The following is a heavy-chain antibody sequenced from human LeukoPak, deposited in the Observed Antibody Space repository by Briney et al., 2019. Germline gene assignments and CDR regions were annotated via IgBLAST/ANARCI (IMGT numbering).Heavy chain of an antibody. Sequence: GGSLRLSCAASGFTFSSYGMHWVRQAPGRGLEWVAVISYDGSNKYYADSVKGRFTISRDNSKNTLYLQMNSLRAEDTGVYYCAKNCGGDCLHYYYYGIDVWGQGTTVTVP. CDR2: ISYDGSNK. CDR1: GFTFSSYG. D-gene: IGHD2-21*02. V-gene: IGHV3-30*18. J-gene: IGHJ6*02. CDR3: AKNCGGDCLHYYYYGIDV.